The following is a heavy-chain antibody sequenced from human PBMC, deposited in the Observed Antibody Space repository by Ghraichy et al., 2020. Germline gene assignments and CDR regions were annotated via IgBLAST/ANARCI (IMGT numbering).Heavy chain of an antibody. Sequence: GESLNISCAASGFTFSSYSMNWVRQAPGKGLEWVSYISSSSSTIYYADSVKGRFTISRDNAKNSLYLQMNSLRAEDTAVYYCAGEYYDFWSGYSWYFDLWGRGTLVTVSS. J-gene: IGHJ2*01. CDR3: AGEYYDFWSGYSWYFDL. CDR2: ISSSSSTI. D-gene: IGHD3-3*01. CDR1: GFTFSSYS. V-gene: IGHV3-48*01.